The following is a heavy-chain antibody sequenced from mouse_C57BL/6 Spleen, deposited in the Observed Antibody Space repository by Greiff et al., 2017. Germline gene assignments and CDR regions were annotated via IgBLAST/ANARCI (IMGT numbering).Heavy chain of an antibody. V-gene: IGHV1-50*01. CDR1: GYTFTSYW. CDR3: ARGWNYYGSSAFYAMDY. J-gene: IGHJ4*01. CDR2: IDPSDSYT. D-gene: IGHD1-1*01. Sequence: VQLQQPGAELVKPGASVKLSCKASGYTFTSYWMQWVKQRPGQGLEWIGEIDPSDSYTNYNQKFKGKATLTVDTSSSTAYMQLSSLTSEDSAVYYCARGWNYYGSSAFYAMDYWGQGTSVTVAS.